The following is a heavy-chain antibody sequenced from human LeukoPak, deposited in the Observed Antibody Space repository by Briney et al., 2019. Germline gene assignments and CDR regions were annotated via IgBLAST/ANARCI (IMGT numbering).Heavy chain of an antibody. D-gene: IGHD4-11*01. J-gene: IGHJ1*01. CDR1: GFSFNSYS. V-gene: IGHV3-53*01. Sequence: PGGSLRLSCAASGFSFNSYSMYWVRQAPGKGLEWVSLISSVGSTYYADSVKGRFTISRDNSKNTLYLQMNSLRAEDTAVYYCARDQYTSNWYVHHWGQGTLVTVS. CDR3: ARDQYTSNWYVHH. CDR2: ISSVGST.